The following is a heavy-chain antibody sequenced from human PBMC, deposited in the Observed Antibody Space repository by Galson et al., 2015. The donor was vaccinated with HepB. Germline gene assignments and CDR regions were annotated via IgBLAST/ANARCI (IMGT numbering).Heavy chain of an antibody. CDR3: ARVTRSIAAAVY. CDR2: IKQDGSEK. V-gene: IGHV3-7*03. Sequence: SLRLSCAASGFTFSNYWMSWVRQAPGKGLEWVANIKQDGSEKYYVDSVKGRLTISRDNAKNSLYLQMNSLRAEDTAVYYCARVTRSIAAAVYWGQGTLVTASS. J-gene: IGHJ4*02. CDR1: GFTFSNYW. D-gene: IGHD6-13*01.